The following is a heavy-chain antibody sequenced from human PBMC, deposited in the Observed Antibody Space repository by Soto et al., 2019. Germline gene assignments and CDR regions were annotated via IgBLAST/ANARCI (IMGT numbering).Heavy chain of an antibody. CDR1: GYTFTSYG. CDR3: ARDGLEITMVRGARGWFDP. CDR2: ISAYNGNT. J-gene: IGHJ5*02. V-gene: IGHV1-18*01. Sequence: QVQLVQSGAEVKKPGASVKVSCKASGYTFTSYGISWVRQAPGQGLEWMGWISAYNGNTNYAQKLQGRVTMTTDTPTSPAYMELRSLRSDDTAVYYCARDGLEITMVRGARGWFDPWGQGSLVTVSS. D-gene: IGHD3-10*01.